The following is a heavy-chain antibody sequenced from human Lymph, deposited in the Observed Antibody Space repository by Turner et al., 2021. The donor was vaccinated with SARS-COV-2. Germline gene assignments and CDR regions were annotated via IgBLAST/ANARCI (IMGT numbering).Heavy chain of an antibody. Sequence: VQPLESGGALRQPGGSLSPSCAASGFPFSRYAMTWVRQAPGKGLEWVSVISGSGGDTYYADAVKGRFTISRDNSKNTLYLQMNSLRAEDTAVYYCAKGVRGAMIVVVIPYFDYWGQGTLVTVSS. CDR1: GFPFSRYA. CDR2: ISGSGGDT. CDR3: AKGVRGAMIVVVIPYFDY. D-gene: IGHD3-22*01. V-gene: IGHV3-23*01. J-gene: IGHJ4*02.